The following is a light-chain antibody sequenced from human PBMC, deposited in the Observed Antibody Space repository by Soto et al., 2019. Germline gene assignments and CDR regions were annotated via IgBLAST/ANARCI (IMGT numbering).Light chain of an antibody. CDR1: QSVSSN. CDR3: QQYTNWPWT. V-gene: IGKV3-15*01. CDR2: GAS. J-gene: IGKJ1*01. Sequence: EIVMTQSPATLSVSPGERATLSCRASQSVSSNLAWYQQKPGQAPRLLIYGASTRATGIPARFSGSGSGTEFTLTISSLQSEDFAVYYCQQYTNWPWTFAQGTKVEI.